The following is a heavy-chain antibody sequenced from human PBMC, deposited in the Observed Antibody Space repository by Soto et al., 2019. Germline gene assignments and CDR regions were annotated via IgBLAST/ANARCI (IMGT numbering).Heavy chain of an antibody. CDR1: GGSINSSSYF. V-gene: IGHV4-39*01. D-gene: IGHD6-19*01. CDR3: ARHYSSGSRNWFDP. Sequence: SETLSLTCSVSGGSINSSSYFWGWVRQPPGRGLEWIGSIYYSGSTYYNPSLRSRVTISVDTSKNQFSLKLSSVTAADTAVFYCARHYSSGSRNWFDPWGQGTLVTVSS. CDR2: IYYSGST. J-gene: IGHJ5*02.